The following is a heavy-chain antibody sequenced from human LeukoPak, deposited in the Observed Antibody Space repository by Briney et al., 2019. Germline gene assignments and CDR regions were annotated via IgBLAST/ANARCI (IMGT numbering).Heavy chain of an antibody. D-gene: IGHD1-26*01. J-gene: IGHJ6*03. CDR2: ITSSSSYI. CDR1: RFTFSTYN. Sequence: GGSLRLSCAASRFTFSTYNMNWVRHAPGKGLEWISSITSSSSYIYYADSVKGRFTISRDNAKNSLYLQMSSLSPDDTAVYFCARDPYSGNYGNYYYYYMDVWGKGTTVTISS. CDR3: ARDPYSGNYGNYYYYYMDV. V-gene: IGHV3-21*06.